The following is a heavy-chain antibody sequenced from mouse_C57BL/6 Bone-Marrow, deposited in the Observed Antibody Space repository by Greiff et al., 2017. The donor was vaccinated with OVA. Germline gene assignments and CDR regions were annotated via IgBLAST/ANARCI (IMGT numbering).Heavy chain of an antibody. Sequence: QVQLQQPGAELVRPGTSVKLSCKASGYTFTSYWMHWVKQRPGQGLEWIGVIDPSDSYTNYNQKFKGKDTLTVDTYSNTAYMQHSSLTAEDAAVYYCARPGLPDYWGQGTTLTVSS. D-gene: IGHD2-2*01. CDR3: ARPGLPDY. CDR1: GYTFTSYW. CDR2: IDPSDSYT. V-gene: IGHV1-59*01. J-gene: IGHJ2*01.